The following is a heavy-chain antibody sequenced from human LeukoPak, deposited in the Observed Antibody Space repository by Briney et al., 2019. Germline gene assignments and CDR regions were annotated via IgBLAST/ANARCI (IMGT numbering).Heavy chain of an antibody. CDR1: TYNFANYW. V-gene: IGHV5-51*01. CDR2: IYPAGSQT. J-gene: IGHJ5*02. D-gene: IGHD4-11*01. CDR3: ARRDYTSVWFDP. Sequence: GESLKISCKASTYNFANYWIGWVRQVPGKGPEWMGIIYPAGSQTIYSPSFQGQVTISLDWSTSTVYLQWPTLKASDTAMYYCARRDYTSVWFDPWGQGTLVTVSS.